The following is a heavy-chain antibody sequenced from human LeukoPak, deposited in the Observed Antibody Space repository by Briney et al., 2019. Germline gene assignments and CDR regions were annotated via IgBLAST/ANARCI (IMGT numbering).Heavy chain of an antibody. CDR3: ARGRGPPNSNRDFYYYYYMDV. V-gene: IGHV1-3*03. CDR2: INAANGHT. Sequence: GASVKVSCKVSGYTLTELSVHWVRQAPGQRFEWMGWINAANGHTKYSQEFQDRITITRDTFATTAYMELSNLRSEDMALYYCARGRGPPNSNRDFYYYYYMDVWGTGTTVTVSS. D-gene: IGHD6-13*01. CDR1: GYTLTELS. J-gene: IGHJ6*03.